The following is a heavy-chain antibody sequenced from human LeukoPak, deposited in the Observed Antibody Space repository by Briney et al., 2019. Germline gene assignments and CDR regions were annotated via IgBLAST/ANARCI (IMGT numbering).Heavy chain of an antibody. V-gene: IGHV1-18*01. CDR3: AREGLLGY. CDR2: ISGYNGNT. CDR1: GYTFSTYG. Sequence: ASVMVSCKASGYTFSTYGFSWVRQAPGQGLEWMGWISGYNGNTNYARKFQGRVTLTTDTSTSTAYMGLRSLRFDDTAVYYCAREGLLGYWGQGTLVTVSS. D-gene: IGHD2-15*01. J-gene: IGHJ4*02.